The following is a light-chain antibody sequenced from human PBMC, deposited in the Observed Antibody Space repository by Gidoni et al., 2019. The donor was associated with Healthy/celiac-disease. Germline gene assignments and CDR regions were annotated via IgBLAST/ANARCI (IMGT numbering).Light chain of an antibody. CDR3: MQGTHWPRVT. V-gene: IGKV2-30*02. CDR1: QSLVHSDGNTY. Sequence: DVVMTQSPLSLPVTLGQPASISCRSSQSLVHSDGNTYLNWFQQRPGRSPRRLIYKVSNRDSGVPDRFSGSGSGTDFTLKISRVEAEDVGVYYCMQGTHWPRVTFGPGTKVDIK. J-gene: IGKJ3*01. CDR2: KVS.